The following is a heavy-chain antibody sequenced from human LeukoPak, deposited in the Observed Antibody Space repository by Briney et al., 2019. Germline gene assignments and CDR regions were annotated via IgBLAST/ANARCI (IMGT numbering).Heavy chain of an antibody. CDR2: IYYSGST. Sequence: SETLSLTCTVSGGSISSYYWSWIRQPPGKGLEWIGYIYYSGSTNYNPSLKSRVTISVDTSKNQFSLKLSSVTAADTAVYCCARGAHDSSGYYYDYWGQGTQVTVSS. V-gene: IGHV4-59*01. CDR1: GGSISSYY. CDR3: ARGAHDSSGYYYDY. J-gene: IGHJ4*02. D-gene: IGHD3-22*01.